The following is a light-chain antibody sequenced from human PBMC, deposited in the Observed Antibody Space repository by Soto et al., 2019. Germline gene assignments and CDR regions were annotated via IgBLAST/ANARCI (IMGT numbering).Light chain of an antibody. V-gene: IGLV2-14*01. CDR2: EVS. J-gene: IGLJ1*01. CDR3: SSYTSSSNPNYV. CDR1: SSDVGGYNY. Sequence: QSVLTQPASVSGSPGQSITISCTGTSSDVGGYNYVSWYQQHPGKAPKLMIYEVSNRPSGVSNRFSGSKSGNTASLTISGLQAEDEADYYCSSYTSSSNPNYVFGTGTKLTVL.